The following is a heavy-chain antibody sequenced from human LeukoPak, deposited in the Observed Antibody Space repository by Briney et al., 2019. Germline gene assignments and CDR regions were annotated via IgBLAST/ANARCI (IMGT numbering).Heavy chain of an antibody. CDR2: INYNGLST. CDR3: AQDPNWEGGY. J-gene: IGHJ4*02. V-gene: IGHV3-23*01. D-gene: IGHD1-1*01. Sequence: PGGSLRLACAASGFSFSNSDMNWFRQAPGEVPHWVANINYNGLSTSYADSVKGRFTIARDNSQNMLFLEMNGLRAEDTALYYRAQDPNWEGGYWGQGTLVTVSS. CDR1: GFSFSNSD.